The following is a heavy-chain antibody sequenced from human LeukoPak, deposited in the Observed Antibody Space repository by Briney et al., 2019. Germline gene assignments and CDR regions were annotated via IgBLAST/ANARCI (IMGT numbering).Heavy chain of an antibody. V-gene: IGHV1-46*01. J-gene: IGHJ6*02. D-gene: IGHD2-15*01. CDR2: INPIGCTT. CDR3: ASGLGFCSGSDCTNLVKDYYYGMNV. Sequence: ASVKVSCKTSGYTFTSYFIHWVRQAPGQGLEWLGIINPIGCTTDYAQKFQGRVTMTRDTSTSTAYMELSSLTSEDTAVYYCASGLGFCSGSDCTNLVKDYYYGMNVWGQGTTVTVSS. CDR1: GYTFTSYF.